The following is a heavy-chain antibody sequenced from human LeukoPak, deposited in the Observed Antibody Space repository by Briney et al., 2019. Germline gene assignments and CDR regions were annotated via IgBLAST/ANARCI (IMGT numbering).Heavy chain of an antibody. J-gene: IGHJ4*02. Sequence: ASVNVSCKASGYTFTSYDINWVRQATGQGLEWMGWMNPNSGNTGYAQKFQGRVTMTRNTSISTAYMELSSLRSEDTAVYYCARGDYDFWSGYYWFDYWGQGTLVTVSS. D-gene: IGHD3-3*01. CDR1: GYTFTSYD. V-gene: IGHV1-8*01. CDR2: MNPNSGNT. CDR3: ARGDYDFWSGYYWFDY.